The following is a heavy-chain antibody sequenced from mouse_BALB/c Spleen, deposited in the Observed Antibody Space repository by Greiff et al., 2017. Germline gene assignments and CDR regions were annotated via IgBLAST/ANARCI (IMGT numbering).Heavy chain of an antibody. Sequence: EVQLVESGPGLVKPSQSLSLTCSVTGYSITSGYYWNWIRQFPGNKLEWMGYISYDGSNNYNPSLKNRISITRDTSKNQFFLKLNSVTTEDTATYYCARGGPTSTFAYWGQGTLVTVSA. V-gene: IGHV3-6*02. J-gene: IGHJ3*01. CDR3: ARGGPTSTFAY. CDR1: GYSITSGYY. CDR2: ISYDGSN.